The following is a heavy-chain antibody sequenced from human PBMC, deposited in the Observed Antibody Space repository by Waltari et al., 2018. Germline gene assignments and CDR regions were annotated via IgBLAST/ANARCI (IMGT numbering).Heavy chain of an antibody. CDR3: ARAQDCSGGSCWGSWFDP. V-gene: IGHV4-59*01. CDR1: GGSISSYY. D-gene: IGHD2-15*01. CDR2: IYYSGST. Sequence: QVQLQESGPGLVKPSETLSLTCTVSGGSISSYYWSWIRQPPGTGLEWIGYIYYSGSTNYNPSLKSRVTISVDTSKNQFSLKLSSVTAADTAVYYCARAQDCSGGSCWGSWFDPWGQGTLVTVSS. J-gene: IGHJ5*02.